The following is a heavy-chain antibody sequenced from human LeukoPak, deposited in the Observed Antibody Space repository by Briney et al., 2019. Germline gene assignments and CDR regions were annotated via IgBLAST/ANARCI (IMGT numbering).Heavy chain of an antibody. J-gene: IGHJ4*02. CDR2: ISYDGSNK. CDR3: AKGIRYYYGSGSYYPIDY. CDR1: GFTFSSYG. V-gene: IGHV3-30*18. Sequence: SGGSLRLSCAASGFTFSSYGMHWVRQAPGKGLEGVAVISYDGSNKYYADSVKGRFTISRDNSKNTLYLQMNSLRAEDTAVYYCAKGIRYYYGSGSYYPIDYWGQGTLVTVSS. D-gene: IGHD3-10*01.